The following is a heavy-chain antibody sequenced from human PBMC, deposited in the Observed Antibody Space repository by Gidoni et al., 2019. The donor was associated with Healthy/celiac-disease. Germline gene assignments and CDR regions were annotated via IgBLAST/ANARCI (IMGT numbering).Heavy chain of an antibody. CDR3: ATNCGGDCYSFPIPRVIPHPHDAFDI. V-gene: IGHV3-33*01. J-gene: IGHJ3*02. Sequence: QVQLVESGGGVVQPGRSLRLPCAAHGFTFSSYGMQGLRQAPGKGLEWVAVIWYDGSNKYYADSVKGRFTISRDNSKNTLYLQMNSLRAEDTAVYYCATNCGGDCYSFPIPRVIPHPHDAFDIWGQGTMVTVSS. CDR1: GFTFSSYG. D-gene: IGHD2-21*02. CDR2: IWYDGSNK.